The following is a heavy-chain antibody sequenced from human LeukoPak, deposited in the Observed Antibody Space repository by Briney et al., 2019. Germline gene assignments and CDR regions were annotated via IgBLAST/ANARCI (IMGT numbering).Heavy chain of an antibody. CDR3: ARPSVAGIDY. J-gene: IGHJ4*02. D-gene: IGHD6-19*01. CDR1: GDSISTSKSY. V-gene: IGHV4-39*01. CDR2: IYYTGNT. Sequence: SETLSLTCTVSGDSISTSKSYWGWLRQPPLKGLEWIGSIYYTGNTYYNASLKSRVTISVDTSKNQFSLKLSSVTAADTAVYYCARPSVAGIDYWGQGTLVTVSS.